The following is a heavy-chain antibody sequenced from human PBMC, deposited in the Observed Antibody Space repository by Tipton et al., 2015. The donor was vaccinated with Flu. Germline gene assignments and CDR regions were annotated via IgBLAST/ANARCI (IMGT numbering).Heavy chain of an antibody. J-gene: IGHJ6*03. CDR2: VYHTGTS. D-gene: IGHD5-12*01. V-gene: IGHV4-59*12. CDR1: GGSITPYY. CDR3: ARGSGYDYHSYYMDV. Sequence: TLSLTCTVSGGSITPYYWSWMRQPPGKGLEWIGYVYHTGTSLLNPSLKSRVTLSVDTSKSLFSLTLSSVTAADTAVYYCARGSGYDYHSYYMDVWGKGTTVTVSS.